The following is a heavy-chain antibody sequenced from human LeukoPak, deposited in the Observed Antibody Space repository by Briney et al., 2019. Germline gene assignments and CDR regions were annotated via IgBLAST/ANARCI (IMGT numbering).Heavy chain of an antibody. D-gene: IGHD3-10*01. CDR3: ARERGSDGREFGS. CDR1: GFTFSDHF. Sequence: GGSLRLSCAAAGFTFSDHFMSWIRQAPGKGLEWISYISSRSTTIHYADSVKGRFAISRDNAKNSLYLQMDNLRAEDTAVYYCARERGSDGREFGSWGQGTLVTVSS. J-gene: IGHJ5*02. V-gene: IGHV3-11*01. CDR2: ISSRSTTI.